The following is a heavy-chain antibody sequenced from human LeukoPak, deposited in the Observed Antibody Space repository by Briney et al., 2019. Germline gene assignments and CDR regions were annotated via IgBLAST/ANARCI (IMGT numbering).Heavy chain of an antibody. D-gene: IGHD4-17*01. J-gene: IGHJ6*02. CDR3: ARGDYGPLYYYGMDV. CDR2: IYSGGST. CDR1: GFTVSSNY. V-gene: IGHV3-53*01. Sequence: GGSLRLSCAASGFTVSSNYMSWVRQAPGKGLEWVSVIYSGGSTYYADSVKGRFTISRDNAKNSLYLQMNSLRDEDTAVYYCARGDYGPLYYYGMDVWGQGTTVTVSS.